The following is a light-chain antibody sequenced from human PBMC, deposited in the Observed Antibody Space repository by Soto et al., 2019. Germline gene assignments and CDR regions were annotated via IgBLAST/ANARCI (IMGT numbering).Light chain of an antibody. Sequence: DVVMTQTPLSLSVAPGQPASISCKSSQSLLHITGETFLFWYLQKPGQSPQLLIYEVSTRVSGVPDRFSGSGSGTDFTLEISRVETDDVGIYYCMHSTHLPTTFGQGTRLGIE. J-gene: IGKJ5*01. CDR2: EVS. V-gene: IGKV2-29*03. CDR1: QSLLHITGETF. CDR3: MHSTHLPTT.